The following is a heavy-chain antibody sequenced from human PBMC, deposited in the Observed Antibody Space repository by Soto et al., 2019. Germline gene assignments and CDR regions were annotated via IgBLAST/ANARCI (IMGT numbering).Heavy chain of an antibody. CDR1: GFSLSTSGVG. D-gene: IGHD2-21*02. CDR3: ARKSCGGHCYPNWGLNGFDP. V-gene: IGHV2-5*01. CDR2: IYWNDDK. Sequence: QITLKESGPTLVKPTQTLTLTCTFSGFSLSTSGVGVGWIRQPPGKALEWLAIIYWNDDKRYSPSLKGRLTITKETSKHQVVLTKTNMDPVETATYYGARKSCGGHCYPNWGLNGFDPWGQGTLVTVSA. J-gene: IGHJ5*02.